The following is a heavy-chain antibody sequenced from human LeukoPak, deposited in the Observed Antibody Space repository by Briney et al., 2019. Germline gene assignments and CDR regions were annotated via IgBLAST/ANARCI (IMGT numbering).Heavy chain of an antibody. CDR3: ARGPIVVVVAATANWFDP. V-gene: IGHV4-34*01. CDR1: GGSFSGYY. D-gene: IGHD2-15*01. J-gene: IGHJ5*02. Sequence: SETPSLTCAVYGGSFSGYYWSWIRQPPGKGLEWIGEINHSGSTNYNPSLKSRVTISVDTSKNQFSLKLSSVTAADTAVYYCARGPIVVVVAATANWFDPWGQGTLVTVSS. CDR2: INHSGST.